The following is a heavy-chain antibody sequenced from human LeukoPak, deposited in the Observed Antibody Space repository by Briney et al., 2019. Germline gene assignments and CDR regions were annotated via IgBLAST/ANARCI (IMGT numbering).Heavy chain of an antibody. CDR3: ARHEAITMVRGVFPFDY. V-gene: IGHV4-34*01. Sequence: SETLSLTCAVYGGSFSDYYWSWIRQPPGKGLEWIGEINHSRSTNYNPSLKSRVTISVDTSKNQFSLKLSSVTAADTAVYYCARHEAITMVRGVFPFDYWGQGTLVTVSS. D-gene: IGHD3-10*01. J-gene: IGHJ4*02. CDR2: INHSRST. CDR1: GGSFSDYY.